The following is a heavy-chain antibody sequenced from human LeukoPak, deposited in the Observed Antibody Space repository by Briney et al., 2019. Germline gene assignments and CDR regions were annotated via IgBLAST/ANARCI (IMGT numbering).Heavy chain of an antibody. CDR2: IYSGGST. CDR1: GFTVSSNY. Sequence: GGSLRLSCAASGFTVSSNYMSWVRQAPGKGLEWVSVIYSGGSTYYADSVKGRFTISRHNPQNTLYLQMNSLKSEDTAVYYCARAADGSSGRFDYWGQGTLVTVSS. CDR3: ARAADGSSGRFDY. V-gene: IGHV3-53*04. J-gene: IGHJ4*02. D-gene: IGHD6-19*01.